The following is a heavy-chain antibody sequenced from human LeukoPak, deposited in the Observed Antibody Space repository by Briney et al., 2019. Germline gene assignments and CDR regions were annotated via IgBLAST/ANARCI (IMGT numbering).Heavy chain of an antibody. CDR2: ISWNGGSI. V-gene: IGHV3-9*03. D-gene: IGHD3-10*01. J-gene: IGHJ4*02. Sequence: GRSLRLSCAASGFTFDDYAMQWVRQAPGKGLEWVSGISWNGGSIGYAESVQGRFTISRDNAKNTVYLQMNSLRAEDMALYYCAKEARYCSGSYYPSYFDYWGQGTLVTVSS. CDR1: GFTFDDYA. CDR3: AKEARYCSGSYYPSYFDY.